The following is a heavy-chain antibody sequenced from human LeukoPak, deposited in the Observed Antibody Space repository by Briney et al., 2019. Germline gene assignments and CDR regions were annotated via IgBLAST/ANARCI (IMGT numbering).Heavy chain of an antibody. Sequence: PGGSLRLSCAASEFTFFTYWMTWVRQAPGKGLEWVANIKQDGSEKYYVDSVKGRFAISRDNSKNTLYLQMNSLRAEDTAVYYCAKDLYYDILTGYYSYWGQGTLVTVSS. CDR2: IKQDGSEK. CDR1: EFTFFTYW. V-gene: IGHV3-7*03. CDR3: AKDLYYDILTGYYSY. D-gene: IGHD3-9*01. J-gene: IGHJ4*02.